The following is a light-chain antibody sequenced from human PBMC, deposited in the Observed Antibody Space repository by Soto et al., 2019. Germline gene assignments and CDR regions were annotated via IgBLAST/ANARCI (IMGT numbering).Light chain of an antibody. CDR1: SSDVGGYNS. CDR3: GCYATGSTLV. J-gene: IGLJ2*01. V-gene: IGLV2-14*03. Sequence: QSALTQPASVSGSPGQSITISCTGTSSDVGGYNSVSWYQQHPGNAPELLIYDVSDRPSGVSNRFSGSKSGNTASLTISGLQAADEADYHCGCYATGSTLVFAGGTKLTVL. CDR2: DVS.